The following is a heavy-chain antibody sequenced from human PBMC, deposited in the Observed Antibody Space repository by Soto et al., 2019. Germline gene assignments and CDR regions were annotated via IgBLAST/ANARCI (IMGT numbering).Heavy chain of an antibody. CDR1: GFTFSTYS. V-gene: IGHV3-21*01. J-gene: IGHJ6*02. CDR2: ISSSSSYI. CDR3: ARYDSSGYYWPYYYYGMDV. Sequence: EVQLVESGGGLVKPGGSLRLSCAASGFTFSTYSMNWVRQAPGKGLEWVSSISSSSSYIYYADSVKGRFTISRYNDKNSLYLQMNSLRAEDTAVYYCARYDSSGYYWPYYYYGMDVWGQGTTVTVSS. D-gene: IGHD3-22*01.